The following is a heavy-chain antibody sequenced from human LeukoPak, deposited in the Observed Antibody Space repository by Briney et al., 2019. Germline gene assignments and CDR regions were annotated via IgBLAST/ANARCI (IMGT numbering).Heavy chain of an antibody. Sequence: ASVKVSCKASGYTFTSYYMHWVRQAPGQGLEWMGIINPSGGSTSYAQKFQGRVTMTRDMSTSTVYMELSSLRSEDTAVYYCARGEGPRITIFGVVILPRNWFDPWGQGTLVTVSS. CDR2: INPSGGST. J-gene: IGHJ5*02. CDR3: ARGEGPRITIFGVVILPRNWFDP. CDR1: GYTFTSYY. D-gene: IGHD3-3*01. V-gene: IGHV1-46*01.